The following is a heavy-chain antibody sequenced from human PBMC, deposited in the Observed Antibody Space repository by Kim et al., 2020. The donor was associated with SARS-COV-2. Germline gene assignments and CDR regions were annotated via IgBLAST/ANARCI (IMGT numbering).Heavy chain of an antibody. CDR2: IRSKAYGGTT. CDR1: GFTFGDYA. V-gene: IGHV3-49*04. CDR3: TRALLYDFWSGPSFDY. Sequence: GGSLRLSCTASGFTFGDYAMSWVRQAPGKGLEWVGFIRSKAYGGTTEYAASVKGRFTISRDDSKSIAYLQMNSLKTEDTAVYYCTRALLYDFWSGPSFDYWGQGTLVTVSS. J-gene: IGHJ4*02. D-gene: IGHD3-3*01.